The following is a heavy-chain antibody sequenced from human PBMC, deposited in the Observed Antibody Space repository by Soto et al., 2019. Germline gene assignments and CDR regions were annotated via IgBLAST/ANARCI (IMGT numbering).Heavy chain of an antibody. CDR1: GGSFSGYY. Sequence: SETLSLTCAVYGGSFSGYYWSWIRQPPGKGLEWIGEINHSGSTNYNPSLKSRVTISVDTSKNQFSIKLSSVTAADTAVYYCARKAMIVVVSPYNWFDPWGQGTLVTVSS. CDR2: INHSGST. D-gene: IGHD3-22*01. CDR3: ARKAMIVVVSPYNWFDP. J-gene: IGHJ5*02. V-gene: IGHV4-34*01.